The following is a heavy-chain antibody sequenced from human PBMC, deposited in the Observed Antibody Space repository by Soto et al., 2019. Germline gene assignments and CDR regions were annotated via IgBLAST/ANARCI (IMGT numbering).Heavy chain of an antibody. CDR1: GGTFSSYA. CDR2: IIPIFGTA. D-gene: IGHD3-22*01. J-gene: IGHJ3*02. CDR3: AREVDDSSSYQADEGAFDI. Sequence: QVQLVQSGAEVKKPGSSVKVSCKASGGTFSSYAISWVRQAPGQGLEWMGGIIPIFGTANYAQKFQGRVTITADESTSTAYMELSSLRYEDTAVYYCAREVDDSSSYQADEGAFDIWGQGTMVTVSS. V-gene: IGHV1-69*01.